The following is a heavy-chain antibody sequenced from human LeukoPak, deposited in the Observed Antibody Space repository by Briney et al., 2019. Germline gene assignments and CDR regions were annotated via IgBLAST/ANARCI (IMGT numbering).Heavy chain of an antibody. CDR3: AKDSSVYYYDSRNFDY. Sequence: GGSLRLSYAASGFTFSTYGMHWVRQAPGKGLEWVAFIRYDGGIKHYTDAVKGRFTISRDNSKNTLYLQMNSLRAEDTAVYYCAKDSSVYYYDSRNFDYWGQGTLVTVSS. CDR1: GFTFSTYG. J-gene: IGHJ4*02. D-gene: IGHD3-22*01. V-gene: IGHV3-30*02. CDR2: IRYDGGIK.